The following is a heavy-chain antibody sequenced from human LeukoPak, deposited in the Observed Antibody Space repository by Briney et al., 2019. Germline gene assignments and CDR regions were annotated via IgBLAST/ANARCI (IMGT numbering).Heavy chain of an antibody. J-gene: IGHJ6*02. CDR1: GFTFSSYA. D-gene: IGHD4-23*01. CDR3: AKDLGGGRIYYYYGMDV. V-gene: IGHV3-23*01. CDR2: ISGSGGST. Sequence: GSLRLSCAASGFTFSSYAMSWVRQAPGKGLEWVSAISGSGGSTYYADSVKGRFTISRDNSKNTLYLQMNSLRAEDTAVYYCAKDLGGGRIYYYYGMDVWGQGTTVTVSS.